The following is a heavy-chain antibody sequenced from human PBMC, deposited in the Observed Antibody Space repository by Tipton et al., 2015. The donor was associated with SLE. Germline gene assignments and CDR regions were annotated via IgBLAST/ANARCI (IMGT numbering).Heavy chain of an antibody. CDR3: ARGVGVYYYDSSGYGAFDI. CDR2: IIPIFGTA. Sequence: QSGPEVKKPGSSVKVSCKASGGTFSSYAISWVRQAPGQGLEWMGGIIPIFGTANYAQKFQGRVTITADESTSTAYMELSSLRSEDTAVYYCARGVGVYYYDSSGYGAFDIWGQGTMVTVSS. V-gene: IGHV1-69*01. CDR1: GGTFSSYA. J-gene: IGHJ3*02. D-gene: IGHD3-22*01.